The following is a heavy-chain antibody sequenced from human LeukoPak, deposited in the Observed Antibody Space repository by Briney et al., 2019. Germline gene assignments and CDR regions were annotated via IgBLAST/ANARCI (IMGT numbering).Heavy chain of an antibody. Sequence: PGGSLRLSCAASGFTFSSYAMSWVRQTPGKGPEWVSAISGSSGTTYYADSVKGRFTISRDNSKNTLYLQMSGLRPEDTALYYCAGVWGPSSACPWAFEYWGQGTLVTVAS. CDR3: AGVWGPSSACPWAFEY. J-gene: IGHJ4*02. V-gene: IGHV3-23*01. CDR2: ISGSSGTT. CDR1: GFTFSSYA. D-gene: IGHD6-13*01.